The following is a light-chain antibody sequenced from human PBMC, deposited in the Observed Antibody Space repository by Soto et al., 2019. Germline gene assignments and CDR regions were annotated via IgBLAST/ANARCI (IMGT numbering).Light chain of an antibody. CDR2: GAS. V-gene: IGKV3D-20*02. J-gene: IGKJ5*01. Sequence: EIILTQSPDTLSLSPVERSTLSCRASHTVSGNYLAWCQQRPGQAPRLLIYGASTRAAGIPDRFSGSGSGTDFTLTITSLEPEDFAIYYCHQSSNWPQGTFGQGTRLEIK. CDR1: HTVSGNY. CDR3: HQSSNWPQGT.